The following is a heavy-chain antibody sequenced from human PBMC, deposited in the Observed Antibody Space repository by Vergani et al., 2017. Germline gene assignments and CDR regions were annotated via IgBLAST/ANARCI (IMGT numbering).Heavy chain of an antibody. D-gene: IGHD5-18*01. CDR2: IYHSGST. CDR3: ARQETAMVPYYFDD. J-gene: IGHJ4*02. CDR1: GYSISSGYY. Sequence: QVQLQESGPGLVKPSETLSLTCAVSGYSISSGYYWGWIRQPPGKGLEWIGSIYHSGSTYYNPSLKSRVTISVDTSKNQFSLKLSSVTAADTAVYYCARQETAMVPYYFDDWGQGTLVTVSS. V-gene: IGHV4-38-2*01.